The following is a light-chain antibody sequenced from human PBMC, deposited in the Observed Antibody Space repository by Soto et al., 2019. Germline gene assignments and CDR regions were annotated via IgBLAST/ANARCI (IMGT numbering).Light chain of an antibody. CDR2: DTS. V-gene: IGKV3-11*01. Sequence: IVLTRSPSTLSLSPGARPTPSCSGRPSVTSYLAWYQQKPGQAPRLLIYDTSNRATGIPARLSGSGSGTDFTLTISRLETEDFAVYSCKQRSSWPPTFGGGTKVDIK. CDR3: KQRSSWPPT. CDR1: PSVTSY. J-gene: IGKJ4*01.